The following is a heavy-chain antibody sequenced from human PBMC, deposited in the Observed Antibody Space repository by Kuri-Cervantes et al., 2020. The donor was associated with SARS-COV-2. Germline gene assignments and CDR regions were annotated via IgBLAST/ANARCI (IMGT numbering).Heavy chain of an antibody. V-gene: IGHV1-18*01. Sequence: GGSLRLSCKASGYTFTSYGISWVRQAPGQGLEWMGWISAYNGNTNYAQKLQGRVTMTTDTSTSTAYMELRSLRSDDTAVYYCARELCSSTSCLYEGGGFDPWGQGTLVTVSS. CDR2: ISAYNGNT. J-gene: IGHJ5*02. D-gene: IGHD2-2*01. CDR1: GYTFTSYG. CDR3: ARELCSSTSCLYEGGGFDP.